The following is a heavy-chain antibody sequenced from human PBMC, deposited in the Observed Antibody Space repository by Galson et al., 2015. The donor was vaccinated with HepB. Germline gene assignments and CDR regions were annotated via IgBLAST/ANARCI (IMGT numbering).Heavy chain of an antibody. V-gene: IGHV1-24*01. CDR3: ATADCSSTSCYGYGMDV. Sequence: AVKVSCKVCGYTLTELSMHWVRQAPGKGLEWMGGFDPEEGETIYAQKFQGRVTMTEDTSTDTAYMELSSLRSEDTAVYYCATADCSSTSCYGYGMDVWGQGTTVTVSS. CDR1: GYTLTELS. J-gene: IGHJ6*02. CDR2: FDPEEGET. D-gene: IGHD2-2*01.